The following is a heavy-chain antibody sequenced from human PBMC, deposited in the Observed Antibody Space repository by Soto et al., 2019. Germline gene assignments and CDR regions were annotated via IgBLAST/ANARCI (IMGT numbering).Heavy chain of an antibody. V-gene: IGHV1-18*04. D-gene: IGHD2-15*01. CDR2: ISAYNGNT. CDR3: ARDLRKRYCSGGSCPMDAFDI. CDR1: GYTFTSYG. Sequence: SVKVSCKASGYTFTSYGISWVRQAPGQGLEWMGWISAYNGNTNYAQKLQGRVTMTTDTSTSTAYMELRSLRSDDTAVYYCARDLRKRYCSGGSCPMDAFDIWGQGTMVTVSS. J-gene: IGHJ3*02.